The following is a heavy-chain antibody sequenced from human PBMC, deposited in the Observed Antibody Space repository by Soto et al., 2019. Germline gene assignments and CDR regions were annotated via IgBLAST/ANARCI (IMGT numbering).Heavy chain of an antibody. V-gene: IGHV4-4*07. CDR2: IYTSGST. J-gene: IGHJ5*02. CDR1: GGSCISYY. Sequence: XGTLALTCLVSGGSCISYYWIGIRQPPGKGLEWIGRIYTSGSTNYNPSLKSRVTMSVDTSKNQFSLKLSSVTAADTAVYYCARDAGADIVVVSAGNNWFDPCGQGTLVTVSS. D-gene: IGHD2-2*01. CDR3: ARDAGADIVVVSAGNNWFDP.